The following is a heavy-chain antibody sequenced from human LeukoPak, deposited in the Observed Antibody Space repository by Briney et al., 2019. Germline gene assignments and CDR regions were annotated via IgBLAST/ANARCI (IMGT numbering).Heavy chain of an antibody. CDR3: ARSLGYYDY. J-gene: IGHJ4*02. Sequence: HPGGSLRLSCAASGFDFSSNWMHWVRHAPGQGLVWVSRKGDGISTNYADSVKGRFTISRDNAKNSLHLQMNSLRAEDTAVYYCARSLGYYDYRGQGTLVTVSS. CDR1: GFDFSSNW. D-gene: IGHD2/OR15-2a*01. V-gene: IGHV3-74*01. CDR2: KGDGIST.